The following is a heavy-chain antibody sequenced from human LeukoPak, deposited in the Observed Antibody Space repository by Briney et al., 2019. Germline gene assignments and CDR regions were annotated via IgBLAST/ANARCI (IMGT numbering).Heavy chain of an antibody. CDR2: INHSGST. CDR1: GGSFSGYY. D-gene: IGHD2-2*02. J-gene: IGHJ4*02. Sequence: SETLSLTCAVYGGSFSGYYWSWIRQPPGKGLEWIGEINHSGSTNYNPSLKSRVTISVDTSKNQFSLKLSSVTAADTAVYYCARRQHCSSTSCCTAFWSWGQGTLVTVSS. CDR3: ARRQHCSSTSCCTAFWS. V-gene: IGHV4-34*01.